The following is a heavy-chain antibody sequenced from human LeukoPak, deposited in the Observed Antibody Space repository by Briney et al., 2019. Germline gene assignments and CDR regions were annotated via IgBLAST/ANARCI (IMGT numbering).Heavy chain of an antibody. CDR3: ARGSIAAAGFDP. CDR1: GGSFSGYY. CDR2: INQSGST. J-gene: IGHJ5*02. D-gene: IGHD6-13*01. V-gene: IGHV4-34*01. Sequence: SETLSLTCAVYGGSFSGYYWSWIRQPPGKGLEWIGEINQSGSTNYNPSLKSRVTISVDTSKNQFSLKLSSVTAADTAVYYCARGSIAAAGFDPWGQGTLVTVSS.